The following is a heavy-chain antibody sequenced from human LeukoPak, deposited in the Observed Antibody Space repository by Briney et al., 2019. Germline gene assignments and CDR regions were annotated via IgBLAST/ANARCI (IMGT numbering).Heavy chain of an antibody. CDR2: SSDSGGT. CDR3: ATQDIVVVPAAISSFDY. CDR1: GGSLNGHY. D-gene: IGHD2-2*02. J-gene: IGHJ4*02. V-gene: IGHV4-34*01. Sequence: SETLSLTCAVYGGSLNGHYWSWIRQSPGKGLEWIGESSDSGGTKFNPSLKSRVTISVDTSKNQFSLKLSSVTAADTAVYYCATQDIVVVPAAISSFDYWGQGTLVTVSS.